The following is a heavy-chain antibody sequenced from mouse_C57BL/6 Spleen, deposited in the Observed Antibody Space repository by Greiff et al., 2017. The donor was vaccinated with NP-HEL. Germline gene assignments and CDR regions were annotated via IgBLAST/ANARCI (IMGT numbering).Heavy chain of an antibody. J-gene: IGHJ1*03. Sequence: QVQLKQPGAELVKPGASVKLSCKASGYTFTSYWMQWVKQRPGQGLEWIGEIDPSDSYTNYNQKFKGKATLTVDTSSSTAYMQLSSLTSEDSAVYYCARKLGGYFDVWGTGTTVTVSS. CDR3: ARKLGGYFDV. CDR2: IDPSDSYT. V-gene: IGHV1-50*01. CDR1: GYTFTSYW.